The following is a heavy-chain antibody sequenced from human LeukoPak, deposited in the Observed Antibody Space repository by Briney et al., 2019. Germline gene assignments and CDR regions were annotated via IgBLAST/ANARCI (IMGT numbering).Heavy chain of an antibody. Sequence: ASVKVSCKVSGYTLTELSMHWVRQAPGQGLEWMGRIIPILGIANYAQKLQGRVTITADESTSTAYMELSSLRSEDAAVYYCARDLGSAYCSSTSCYRDIWGQGTMVTVSS. CDR1: GYTLTELS. J-gene: IGHJ3*02. CDR3: ARDLGSAYCSSTSCYRDI. CDR2: IIPILGIA. D-gene: IGHD2-2*01. V-gene: IGHV1-69*04.